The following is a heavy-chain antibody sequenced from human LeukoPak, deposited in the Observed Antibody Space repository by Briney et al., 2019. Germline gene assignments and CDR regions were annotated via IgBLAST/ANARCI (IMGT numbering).Heavy chain of an antibody. CDR3: ATLYGDYVASDY. J-gene: IGHJ4*02. Sequence: GASVNVSCKASGYSFTVYYIHWVRQAPGQGLEWMGWINPNSGGTNYAQKFLGRVTMTRDTSISTAYMELSWLRSDDTAVYYCATLYGDYVASDYWGQGTLVTVSS. CDR2: INPNSGGT. D-gene: IGHD4-17*01. CDR1: GYSFTVYY. V-gene: IGHV1-2*02.